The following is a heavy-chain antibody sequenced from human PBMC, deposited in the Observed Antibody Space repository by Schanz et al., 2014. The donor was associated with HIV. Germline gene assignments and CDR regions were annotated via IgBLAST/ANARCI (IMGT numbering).Heavy chain of an antibody. D-gene: IGHD3-10*01. CDR1: GFTFSTYA. CDR3: AKSGNGRSLDF. Sequence: EVQLLESGGGLVQPGGSLRLSCAASGFTFSTYAMSWVRQAPGKGLEWVSAISGGGGSTYYADSVKGRFTISRDNSKNTLYLQMNSLRAEDTAVFYCAKSGNGRSLDFWGQGTLLTVSS. J-gene: IGHJ4*02. CDR2: ISGGGGST. V-gene: IGHV3-23*01.